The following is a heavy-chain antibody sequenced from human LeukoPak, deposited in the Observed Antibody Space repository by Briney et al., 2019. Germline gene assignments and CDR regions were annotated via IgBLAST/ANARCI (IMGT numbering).Heavy chain of an antibody. V-gene: IGHV4-59*01. CDR3: ARGQKPHQSRFHGFDP. Sequence: SETLSLTCTVSGGSISSYYWSWIRQPPGKGLEWIGYIYYSGSTNYNPSLKSRATISVDTSKNQFSLKLSSVTAADTAVYYCARGQKPHQSRFHGFDPWGQGTLVTVSS. CDR1: GGSISSYY. J-gene: IGHJ5*02. CDR2: IYYSGST.